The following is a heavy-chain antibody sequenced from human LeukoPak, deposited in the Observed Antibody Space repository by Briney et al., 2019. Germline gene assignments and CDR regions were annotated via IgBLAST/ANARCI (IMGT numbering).Heavy chain of an antibody. Sequence: ASVKVSCKASGYTFTGYYMHWVRQAPGQGLEWMGWISAYNGNTNYAQKLQGRVTMTTDTSTSTAYMELRSLRSDDTAVYYCARGELLPPPYYYGMDVWGQGTTVTVSS. J-gene: IGHJ6*02. V-gene: IGHV1-18*04. CDR3: ARGELLPPPYYYGMDV. CDR1: GYTFTGYY. D-gene: IGHD3-10*01. CDR2: ISAYNGNT.